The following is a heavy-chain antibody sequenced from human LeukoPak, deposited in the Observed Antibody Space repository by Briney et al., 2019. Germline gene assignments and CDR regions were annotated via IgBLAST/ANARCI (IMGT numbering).Heavy chain of an antibody. V-gene: IGHV4-34*01. J-gene: IGHJ6*02. CDR2: TNHSGST. D-gene: IGHD3-10*01. Sequence: SETLSLTCAVYGGSFSGYYWSWIRQPPGKGLEWIGETNHSGSTNYNPSLKSRVTISVDTSKNQFSLKLSSVTAADTAVYYCARGPYYYGSGKLYGMDVWGQGTTVTVSS. CDR3: ARGPYYYGSGKLYGMDV. CDR1: GGSFSGYY.